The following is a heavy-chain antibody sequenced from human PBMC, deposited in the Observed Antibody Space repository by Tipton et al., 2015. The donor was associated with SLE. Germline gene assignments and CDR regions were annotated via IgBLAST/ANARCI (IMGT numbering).Heavy chain of an antibody. CDR3: AGGVRIAVVKGWYFDL. J-gene: IGHJ2*01. CDR1: GGSISSHY. CDR2: IYTSGST. D-gene: IGHD6-19*01. Sequence: TLSLTCTVSGGSISSHYCGWIRQPPGKGQAWIGRIYTSGSTIYNPSLESRVTMSVDTSKNQFSLKLSFVTAADTAVYYCAGGVRIAVVKGWYFDLWGRGTLVTVSS. V-gene: IGHV4-4*08.